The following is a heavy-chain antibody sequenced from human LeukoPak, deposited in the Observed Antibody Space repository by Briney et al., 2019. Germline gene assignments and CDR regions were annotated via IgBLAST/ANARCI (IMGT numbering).Heavy chain of an antibody. J-gene: IGHJ4*02. D-gene: IGHD2-15*01. CDR1: GYTFTGYY. Sequence: ASVKVSCKASGYTFTGYYMHWVRQAPGQGLEWMGWINPNSGGTNYAQKFQGRVTMTRDMSISTAYMELSRLRSDDTAVYYCARDTVEGYYFDYWGQGTLVTVSS. CDR3: ARDTVEGYYFDY. V-gene: IGHV1-2*02. CDR2: INPNSGGT.